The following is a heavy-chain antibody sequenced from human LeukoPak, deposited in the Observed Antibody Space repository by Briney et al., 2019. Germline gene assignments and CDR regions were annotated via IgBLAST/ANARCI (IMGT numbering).Heavy chain of an antibody. D-gene: IGHD3-22*01. V-gene: IGHV3-73*01. J-gene: IGHJ4*02. CDR2: IRSKTNNYAT. CDR3: AKDPLLYDSSGPFDY. Sequence: PGGSLRLSCAASGFTFSDSAIHWVRQASGKGLEWVGRIRSKTNNYATAYAASVKGRFTISRDNSKNTLYLQMNSLRAEDTAVYYCAKDPLLYDSSGPFDYWGQGTLVTVSS. CDR1: GFTFSDSA.